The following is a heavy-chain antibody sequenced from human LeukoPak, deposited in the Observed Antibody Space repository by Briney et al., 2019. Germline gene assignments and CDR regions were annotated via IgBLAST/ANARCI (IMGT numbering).Heavy chain of an antibody. D-gene: IGHD6-19*01. CDR1: GFTFSSYS. CDR3: ARDRVAGIFDY. V-gene: IGHV3-21*01. Sequence: GGSLRLSCAASGFTFSSYSMNWVRQAPGKGREWVSSISSSSSYIYYADSVKGRFTISRDNAKNSLYLQMNSLRAEDTAVYYCARDRVAGIFDYWGQGTLVTVSS. CDR2: ISSSSSYI. J-gene: IGHJ4*02.